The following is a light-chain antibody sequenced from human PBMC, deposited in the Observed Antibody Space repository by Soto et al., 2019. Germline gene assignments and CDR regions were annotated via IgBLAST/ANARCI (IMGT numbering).Light chain of an antibody. Sequence: IRMTQSPSSFAASTVDMVTRTCRASQGISSYLAWYQQKPGKAPKLLIYAASSLQSGVPSRFSGSGSGTDFTLTISSLQPEDFATYYCQQSYSTPWTFGQGTKVDI. CDR1: QGISSY. CDR2: AAS. CDR3: QQSYSTPWT. V-gene: IGKV1-8*01. J-gene: IGKJ1*01.